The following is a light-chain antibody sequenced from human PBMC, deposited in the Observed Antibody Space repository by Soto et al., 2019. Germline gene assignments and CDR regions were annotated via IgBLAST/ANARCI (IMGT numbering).Light chain of an antibody. V-gene: IGKV1-5*01. Sequence: DIQMTQSPSTLSASVGDRVTITCRASQSISSWLAWYQQKPGKAPKLLIYDASSLQSGVPSRCSGRRSGREFTITISSLQPDDFANYYCQQYNSYLAWTFGPGTKVDI. J-gene: IGKJ1*01. CDR3: QQYNSYLAWT. CDR2: DAS. CDR1: QSISSW.